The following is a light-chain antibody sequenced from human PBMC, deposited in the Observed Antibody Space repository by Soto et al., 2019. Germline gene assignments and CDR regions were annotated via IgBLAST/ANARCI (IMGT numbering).Light chain of an antibody. V-gene: IGLV2-14*01. Sequence: QSVLAQPASLSGSPGQSITISCTGTISDVGGYNYVSWYQQHPGKAPKLMIYEVSNRLSGISNRFSGSKSGNTASLTISGLQAEDEADYYCSSYTSSSTRVFRTGTKVTV. CDR1: ISDVGGYNY. CDR3: SSYTSSSTRV. CDR2: EVS. J-gene: IGLJ1*01.